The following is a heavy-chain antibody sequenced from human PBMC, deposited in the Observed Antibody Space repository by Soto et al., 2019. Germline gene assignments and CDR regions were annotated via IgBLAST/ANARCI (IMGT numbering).Heavy chain of an antibody. V-gene: IGHV3-9*01. J-gene: IGHJ4*02. Sequence: GGSLRLSCAASGFTFDDYAMHWVRQAPGKGLEWVSGISWNSGSIGYADSVKGRFTISRDNAKNSLYLQMNSLRAEDTAVYYCARDFVKVGGVHDYWGQGTLVTVSS. CDR1: GFTFDDYA. CDR3: ARDFVKVGGVHDY. CDR2: ISWNSGSI. D-gene: IGHD3-16*01.